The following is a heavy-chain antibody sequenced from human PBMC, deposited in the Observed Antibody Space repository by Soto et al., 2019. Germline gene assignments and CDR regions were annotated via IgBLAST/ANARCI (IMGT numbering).Heavy chain of an antibody. Sequence: LSLSCAASGFTFSIYGMHLVRQAPFKGLEWVAVIWYDGSNKYYADSVKGRFTISRDNSKNTLYLQMNSLRAEDTAVYYCAREGVGATPLAAFDIWGQGTMVTVSS. D-gene: IGHD1-26*01. V-gene: IGHV3-33*01. CDR3: AREGVGATPLAAFDI. CDR1: GFTFSIYG. CDR2: IWYDGSNK. J-gene: IGHJ3*02.